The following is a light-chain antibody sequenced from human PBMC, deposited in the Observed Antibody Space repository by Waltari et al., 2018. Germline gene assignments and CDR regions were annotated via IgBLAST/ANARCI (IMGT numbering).Light chain of an antibody. CDR2: ADS. J-gene: IGLJ1*01. V-gene: IGLV1-40*01. CDR3: QSYDSRLRGEV. Sequence: QSVLTQPPSVSGAPGQTVTISCTGSSPNIGAGPNVQWSQQLPGAAPNPLMFADSDRPSGVPDRFSGSKSGTSASLAVTGLHAEDEGDYYCQSYDSRLRGEVFGSGTKVTVL. CDR1: SPNIGAGPN.